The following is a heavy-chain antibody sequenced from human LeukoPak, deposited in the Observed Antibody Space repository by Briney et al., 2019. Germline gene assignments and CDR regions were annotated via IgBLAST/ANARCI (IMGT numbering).Heavy chain of an antibody. CDR1: GFTFSDYY. CDR3: ARERHLTMIVN. D-gene: IGHD3-22*01. J-gene: IGHJ4*02. V-gene: IGHV3-11*01. CDR2: ISSGGSTI. Sequence: GGSLRLSCAASGFTFSDYYMSWIRQAPGKGLEWVSYISSGGSTIYYADSVKGRFTISRDNAKNSLYLQMNSLRAEDTAVYYCARERHLTMIVNWGQGTLVTVSS.